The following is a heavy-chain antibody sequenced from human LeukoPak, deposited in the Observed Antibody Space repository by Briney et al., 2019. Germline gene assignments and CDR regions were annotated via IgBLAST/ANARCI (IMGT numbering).Heavy chain of an antibody. CDR3: ATDNVPFRVGEVDV. V-gene: IGHV3-30-3*01. CDR1: GFSFSNYA. J-gene: IGHJ6*04. D-gene: IGHD3-3*01. CDR2: ISYDETKK. Sequence: GGSLRLSCAASGFSFSNYAMHWVRQAPGKGLEWVAVISYDETKKYYADSVKGRFTISRDNSKNTLYLQMNSLRAEDTAVYYCATDNVPFRVGEVDVWGKGTTVTVSS.